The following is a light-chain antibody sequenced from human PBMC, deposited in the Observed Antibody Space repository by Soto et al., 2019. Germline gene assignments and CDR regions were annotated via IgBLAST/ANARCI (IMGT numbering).Light chain of an antibody. CDR1: RNINGW. Sequence: DIQMTQSPSPLVTPVENGATITGRASRNINGWLPGYQQKPGKAPKVLIYDASSLESGVPSRFSGSGSGTEFTLTITSLQPDDFATYYCQQYDGNFGPGTKVDFK. CDR2: DAS. J-gene: IGKJ3*01. CDR3: QQYDGN. V-gene: IGKV1-5*01.